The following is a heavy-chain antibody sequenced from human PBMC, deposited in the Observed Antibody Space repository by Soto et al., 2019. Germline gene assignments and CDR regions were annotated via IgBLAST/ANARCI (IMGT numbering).Heavy chain of an antibody. CDR1: GFTFSSYS. CDR2: ISSSSSTI. J-gene: IGHJ6*03. D-gene: IGHD2-21*02. Sequence: GGSLRLSCAASGFTFSSYSMNWVRQAPGKGLEWVSYISSSSSTIYYADSVKGRFTISRDNAKNSLYLQMNSLRAEDTAVYYCARELVTGPWDYYYYMDVWGKGTTVTVSS. V-gene: IGHV3-48*01. CDR3: ARELVTGPWDYYYYMDV.